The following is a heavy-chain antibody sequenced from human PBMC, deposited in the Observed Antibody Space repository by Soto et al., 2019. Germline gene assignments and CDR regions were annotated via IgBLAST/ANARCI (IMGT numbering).Heavy chain of an antibody. CDR2: IYYSGST. J-gene: IGHJ6*03. V-gene: IGHV4-59*01. D-gene: IGHD3-3*01. CDR1: GGSISSYY. CDR3: ARATPYYDFWSGYDRDYYYYMDV. Sequence: SETLSLTCTVSGGSISSYYWSWIRQPPGKGLEWIGYIYYSGSTNYNPSLKSRVTISVDTSKNQFSLKLSSVTAADTAVYYCARATPYYDFWSGYDRDYYYYMDVWGKGTTVTVSS.